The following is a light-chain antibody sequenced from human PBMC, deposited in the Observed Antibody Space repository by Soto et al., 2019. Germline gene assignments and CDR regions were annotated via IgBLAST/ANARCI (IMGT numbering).Light chain of an antibody. Sequence: DIQITQSPSTLSAFVGDRVTITCRASQSINKWLAWYQQKPGKAPKILIYDASTLESGVPSRFSGSGSGTEFTLTISRVQPEDFATYYCQQYETYLKPFGQGTKAAIK. CDR3: QQYETYLKP. V-gene: IGKV1-5*01. CDR1: QSINKW. CDR2: DAS. J-gene: IGKJ1*01.